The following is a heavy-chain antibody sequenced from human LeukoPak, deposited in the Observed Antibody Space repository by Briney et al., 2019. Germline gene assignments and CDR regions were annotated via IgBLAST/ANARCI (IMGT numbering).Heavy chain of an antibody. CDR2: ITGSIYFSGST. V-gene: IGHV4-59*01. Sequence: SETLSLTCTVSGGSINIYYWNWIRQRPGEGLEWIGYITGSIYFSGSTKYDPSLESRVTMSVDTSKNQFSLTLSSVTAADTAVYYCARDSRDYGSGSYWDVWGQGTTVTVSS. CDR3: ARDSRDYGSGSYWDV. D-gene: IGHD3-10*01. CDR1: GGSINIYY. J-gene: IGHJ6*02.